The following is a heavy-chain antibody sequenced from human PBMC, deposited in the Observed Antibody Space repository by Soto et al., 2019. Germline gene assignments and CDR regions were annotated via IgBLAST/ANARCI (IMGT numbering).Heavy chain of an antibody. J-gene: IGHJ6*02. D-gene: IGHD2-15*01. CDR3: AKDSGDIVYGMDV. CDR2: IKRETDGGTT. CDR1: GFSFSNDW. V-gene: IGHV3-15*07. Sequence: GGSLRLSCAASGFSFSNDWMNWVRQAPGKGLEWVGLIKRETDGGTTDYAAPVKGRFTISRDDSKNTLYLQMNSLRAEDTAVYYCAKDSGDIVYGMDVCGQGTTVTVSS.